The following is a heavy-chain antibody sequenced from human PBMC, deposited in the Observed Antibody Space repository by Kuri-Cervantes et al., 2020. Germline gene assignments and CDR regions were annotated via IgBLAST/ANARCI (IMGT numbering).Heavy chain of an antibody. J-gene: IGHJ6*03. CDR1: GYIFTSYD. V-gene: IGHV1-18*01. CDR3: ARTSYYYYYMDV. D-gene: IGHD3-10*01. Sequence: ASVKVSCKASGYIFTSYDISWVRQAPGQGLEWMGWISAYNGDTKYAQKVQGRVTMTTDTSTNTAHMELRSLRSDDTAVYYCARTSYYYYYMDVWGRGTTVTVSS. CDR2: ISAYNGDT.